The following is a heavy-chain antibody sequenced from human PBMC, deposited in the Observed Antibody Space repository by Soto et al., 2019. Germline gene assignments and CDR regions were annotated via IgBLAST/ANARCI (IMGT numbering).Heavy chain of an antibody. V-gene: IGHV1-18*01. CDR2: ISTYNGNT. D-gene: IGHD2-15*01. Sequence: QVQLVQSGAEVKKPGASVKVSCKASGYTFTEYGISWVRQAPGQGLEWMGWISTYNGNTNYAQKRQGRVTMTTDTYTTTAYMELRSLTSDDTAVYYCAREYCSGGSCYLPDYWGQGTLVTVSS. CDR1: GYTFTEYG. J-gene: IGHJ4*02. CDR3: AREYCSGGSCYLPDY.